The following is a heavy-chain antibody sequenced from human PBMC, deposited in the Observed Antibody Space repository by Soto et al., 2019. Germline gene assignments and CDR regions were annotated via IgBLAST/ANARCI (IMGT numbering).Heavy chain of an antibody. J-gene: IGHJ3*02. CDR1: GDSVSSNSAA. D-gene: IGHD2-2*03. Sequence: SQTLSLTCAISGDSVSSNSAAWNWIRQSPSRGLEWLGRTYYRSKWYNDYAVSVKSRITINPDTSKNQFSLQLNSVTPEDMAVYYCARVGYCISTSCPGAFDIWGQGTMV. V-gene: IGHV6-1*01. CDR2: TYYRSKWYN. CDR3: ARVGYCISTSCPGAFDI.